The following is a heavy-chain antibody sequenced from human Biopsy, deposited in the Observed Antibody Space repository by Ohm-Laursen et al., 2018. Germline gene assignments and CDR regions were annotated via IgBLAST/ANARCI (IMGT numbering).Heavy chain of an antibody. J-gene: IGHJ4*02. Sequence: SLRLSCSASGFTFNNYGMQWVRQAPGKGLEWVAFIFYDGSNTYYADSVKGRFTISRDNAKNSLYLQMNSLRAEDTAVYYCARAYPPPGRRLVVVAGDFDCWGQGTRVTVSS. V-gene: IGHV3-33*08. CDR1: GFTFNNYG. D-gene: IGHD2-15*01. CDR3: ARAYPPPGRRLVVVAGDFDC. CDR2: IFYDGSNT.